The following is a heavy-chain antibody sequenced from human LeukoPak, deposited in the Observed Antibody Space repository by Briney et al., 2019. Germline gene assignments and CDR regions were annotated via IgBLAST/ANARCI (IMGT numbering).Heavy chain of an antibody. J-gene: IGHJ5*02. D-gene: IGHD2-8*01. CDR2: INHSGST. CDR3: ARARMAGPGNWFDP. V-gene: IGHV4-39*07. Sequence: SETLSLTCTVSGGSVNSGSYYWSWIRQPPGKGLEWIGEINHSGSTNYNPSLKSRVTISVDTSKNQFSLKLSSVTAADTAVYYCARARMAGPGNWFDPWGQGTLVTVSS. CDR1: GGSVNSGSYY.